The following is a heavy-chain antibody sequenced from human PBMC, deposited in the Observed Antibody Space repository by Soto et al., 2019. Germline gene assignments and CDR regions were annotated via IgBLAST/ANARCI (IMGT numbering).Heavy chain of an antibody. CDR1: RGTFSTYT. J-gene: IGHJ5*02. CDR3: AGDPDSHYNDSHASSYP. CDR2: IIPNIGII. D-gene: IGHD4-4*01. Sequence: QVQLVQSGAEVKKPGSSVKVSCKASRGTFSTYTITWVRQAPGQGLEWMGRIIPNIGIINYAQKFQGRVTISADKFTGTAYMELTGLRSDDTAVYYCAGDPDSHYNDSHASSYPWGQGTLVTVSS. V-gene: IGHV1-69*08.